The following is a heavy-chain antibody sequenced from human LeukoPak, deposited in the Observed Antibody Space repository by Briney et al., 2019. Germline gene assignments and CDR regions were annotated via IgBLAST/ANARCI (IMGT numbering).Heavy chain of an antibody. CDR1: GGSISSYY. CDR2: IYYSGST. D-gene: IGHD2-15*01. Sequence: PSETLSLTCTVSGGSISSYYWSWIRQPPGKGLEWIGYIYYSGSTNYNPSLKSRVTISVDTSKKQFSLKLSSVTAADTAVYYCARVPCSGGNCYKRNAFDIWGQGTMVTVSS. V-gene: IGHV4-59*01. CDR3: ARVPCSGGNCYKRNAFDI. J-gene: IGHJ3*02.